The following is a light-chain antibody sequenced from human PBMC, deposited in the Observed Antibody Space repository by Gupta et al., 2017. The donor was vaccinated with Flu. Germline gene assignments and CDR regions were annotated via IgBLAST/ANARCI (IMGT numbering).Light chain of an antibody. J-gene: IGKJ1*01. CDR3: QQDYNTLWT. CDR1: QSVLYSSNNKNY. V-gene: IGKV4-1*01. Sequence: DIVMTQSPDSLAVSLGERATINCKSSQSVLYSSNNKNYLAWYQQKPGQPPKLLFYWASTRESGVPDRFSGGGSGTDFTLTISSLQAEDVAVYYCQQDYNTLWTFGQGTKVEIK. CDR2: WAS.